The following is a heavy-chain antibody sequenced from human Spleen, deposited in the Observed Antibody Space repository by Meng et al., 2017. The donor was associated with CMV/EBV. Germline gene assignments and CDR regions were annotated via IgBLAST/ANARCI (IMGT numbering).Heavy chain of an antibody. CDR3: ARTGYCSGGSCYEEYFQH. J-gene: IGHJ1*01. V-gene: IGHV1-2*02. Sequence: VAVLQSWGADKTPGAPVKVSRKASGYTFTGDHMHWVHQAPGQGLEWMGWINPNSGGTNYAQKFQGRVTMTRDTSISTAYMELSRLRSDDTAVYYCARTGYCSGGSCYEEYFQHWGQGTLVTVSS. CDR2: INPNSGGT. D-gene: IGHD2-15*01. CDR1: GYTFTGDH.